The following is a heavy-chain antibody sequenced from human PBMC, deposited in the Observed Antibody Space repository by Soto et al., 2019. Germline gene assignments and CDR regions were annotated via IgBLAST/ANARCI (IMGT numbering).Heavy chain of an antibody. CDR2: IYWDDDK. D-gene: IGHD6-13*01. J-gene: IGHJ3*02. Sequence: QITLKESGPTLVKPTQTLTLTCTFSGFSLSTSGVGVGWIRQPPGKALEWLALIYWDDDKRYSPSLKSRLTIXKXXSKNQVVLTMTNMDPVDTATYYCAHHLAARDAFDIWGQGTMVTVSS. CDR3: AHHLAARDAFDI. V-gene: IGHV2-5*02. CDR1: GFSLSTSGVG.